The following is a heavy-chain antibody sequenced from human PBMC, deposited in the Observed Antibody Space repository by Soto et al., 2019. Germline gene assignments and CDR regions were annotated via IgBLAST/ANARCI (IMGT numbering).Heavy chain of an antibody. Sequence: ASVKVSCKASGYTFNFYDINWVRQAAGQGLEWMGWMNPNSGNTAYGQKFQGRVTMTRNISISTAYMELSSLTSDDTAVYYCARERLIVAPAATTRSWFDPWGQGTLVTVSS. CDR1: GYTFNFYD. CDR2: MNPNSGNT. J-gene: IGHJ5*02. CDR3: ARERLIVAPAATTRSWFDP. D-gene: IGHD2-2*01. V-gene: IGHV1-8*01.